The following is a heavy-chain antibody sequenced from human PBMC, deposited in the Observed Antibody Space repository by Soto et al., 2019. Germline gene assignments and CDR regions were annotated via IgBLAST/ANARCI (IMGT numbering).Heavy chain of an antibody. V-gene: IGHV1-2*02. D-gene: IGHD3-9*01. CDR3: AREVQWENYDILTLYGMEV. CDR1: GYTFTGYY. Sequence: ASVKVSCKASGYTFTGYYMHWVLQAPGQGLEWMGWINPNSGGTNYAQKFQGRVTMTRDTSKNQFSLQLKSVTSEDTAVYYCAREVQWENYDILTLYGMEVWGQGTTVTVSS. CDR2: INPNSGGT. J-gene: IGHJ6*02.